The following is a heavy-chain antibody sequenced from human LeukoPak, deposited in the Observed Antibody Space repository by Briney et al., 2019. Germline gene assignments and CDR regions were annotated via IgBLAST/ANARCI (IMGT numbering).Heavy chain of an antibody. CDR2: IRSDGSDT. J-gene: IGHJ4*02. V-gene: IGHV3-74*01. Sequence: GSLRLSCAASGFTFSDTWMHWVRQAPGEGLVWVSRIRSDGSDTRYAESVKGRFTITRDNAKNTLYLQMNSLRAEDTAVYYCARDWFHAIDYWGQGTLVTVSS. CDR1: GFTFSDTW. D-gene: IGHD2/OR15-2a*01. CDR3: ARDWFHAIDY.